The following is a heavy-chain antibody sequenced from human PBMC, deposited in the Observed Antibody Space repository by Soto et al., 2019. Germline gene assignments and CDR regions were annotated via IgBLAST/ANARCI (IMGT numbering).Heavy chain of an antibody. V-gene: IGHV1-69*02. CDR1: GGTFSSYT. D-gene: IGHD2-15*01. CDR3: AIYRVAATPDFYMDV. J-gene: IGHJ6*03. Sequence: GASVKVSCKASGGTFSSYTISWVRQAPGQGLEWMGRIIPILGIAYYAQKFQGRVTITADKSTSTAYMELSSLRSEDTAVYYCAIYRVAATPDFYMDVWGKGTTVTV. CDR2: IIPILGIA.